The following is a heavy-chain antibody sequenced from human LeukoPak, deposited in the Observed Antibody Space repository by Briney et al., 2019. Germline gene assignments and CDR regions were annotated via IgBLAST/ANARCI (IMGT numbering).Heavy chain of an antibody. J-gene: IGHJ5*02. CDR2: INHSGST. D-gene: IGHD3-9*01. Sequence: SETLSLTCTISGGSISSYYWSWIRQPPGKGLEWIGEINHSGSTNYNPSLKSRVTISVDTSKNQFSLKLSSVTAADTAVYYCARVRSEYDILTGYPLNWFDPWGQGTLVTVSS. V-gene: IGHV4-34*01. CDR3: ARVRSEYDILTGYPLNWFDP. CDR1: GGSISSYY.